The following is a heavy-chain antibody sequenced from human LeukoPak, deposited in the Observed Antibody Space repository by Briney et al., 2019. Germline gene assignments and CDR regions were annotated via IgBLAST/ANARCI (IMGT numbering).Heavy chain of an antibody. J-gene: IGHJ4*02. V-gene: IGHV4-59*01. CDR2: IYYSGST. D-gene: IGHD3-16*02. CDR1: GGSISSYY. Sequence: SETLSLTCTVSGGSISSYYWSWIRQPPGKGLEWIGYIYYSGSTNYNPSLKSRVTISVDTSKNQFSLKLSSVTAADTAVYYCARQGQAWGSYRYTLDYWGQGTLVTVSS. CDR3: ARQGQAWGSYRYTLDY.